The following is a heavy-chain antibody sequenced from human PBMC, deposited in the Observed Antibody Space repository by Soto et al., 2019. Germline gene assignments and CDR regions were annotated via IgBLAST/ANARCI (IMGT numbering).Heavy chain of an antibody. Sequence: EAQLLESGGGLVQPGGSLRLSCDASRFTFSTFAMSWVRQAPGQGLEWVSVISGSGGFTYYADSVKRRFTISRDNSKNTLFLKMNSLRVEDTAVYYCAKRGITIFGVVTNYYSGVDVWGQGTTVTVSS. V-gene: IGHV3-23*01. J-gene: IGHJ6*02. D-gene: IGHD3-3*01. CDR3: AKRGITIFGVVTNYYSGVDV. CDR1: RFTFSTFA. CDR2: ISGSGGFT.